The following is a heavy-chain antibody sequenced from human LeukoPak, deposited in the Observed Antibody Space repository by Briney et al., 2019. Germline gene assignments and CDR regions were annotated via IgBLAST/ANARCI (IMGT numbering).Heavy chain of an antibody. V-gene: IGHV1-46*01. CDR2: INPSGGST. Sequence: ASVKVSCKASGYTFTSYYMHWVRQAPGQGLEWMGIINPSGGSTTYAQKFQGRVTMTRDTFTSTVYMELSSLTSEDTAVYYCARGRGPYDYYKVWGQGTLATVSS. D-gene: IGHD2-21*02. J-gene: IGHJ4*02. CDR1: GYTFTSYY. CDR3: ARGRGPYDYYKV.